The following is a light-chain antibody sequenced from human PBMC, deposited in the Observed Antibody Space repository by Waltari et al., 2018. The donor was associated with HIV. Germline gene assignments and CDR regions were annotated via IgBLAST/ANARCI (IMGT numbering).Light chain of an antibody. J-gene: IGLJ1*01. CDR3: SSYTGSSTLGV. CDR1: SSDVGHYNY. V-gene: IGLV2-14*03. CDR2: DVS. Sequence: QSALTQPASVSGSPGQSITISCTGPSSDVGHYNYVSWSQQHPDKAPKLIIYDVSTRPSGISDRFSGSKSGNTASLTISGLQNDDEADYFCSSYTGSSTLGVFGTGTRVTVL.